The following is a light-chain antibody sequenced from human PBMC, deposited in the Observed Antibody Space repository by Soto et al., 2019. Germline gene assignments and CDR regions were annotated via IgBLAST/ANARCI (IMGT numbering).Light chain of an antibody. CDR2: EVS. CDR3: NSYAGSNNPVV. V-gene: IGLV2-8*01. CDR1: SSDVGAYNY. J-gene: IGLJ2*01. Sequence: QSVLTQPPSASGSPGQSVTISCTGTSSDVGAYNYVSWYQQHPGKAPKLMISEVSKRPSGVPDRFSGSKSGNTASLTISGLQAEDEANYYCNSYAGSNNPVVFGGGTKVTVL.